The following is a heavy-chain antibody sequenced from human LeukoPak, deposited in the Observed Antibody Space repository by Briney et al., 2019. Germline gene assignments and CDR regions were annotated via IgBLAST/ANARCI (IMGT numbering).Heavy chain of an antibody. CDR2: IRSNSDGGTI. CDR3: AKAGEPAPRYDYVWGSFHWDDY. V-gene: IGHV3-15*07. D-gene: IGHD3-16*01. J-gene: IGHJ4*02. CDR1: GFTFSNAW. Sequence: GGSLRLSCATSGFTFSNAWMNWVRQAPGKGLEWVGRIRSNSDGGTIDYAAPVKGRFTLSRDDSKTTLYLQMNSLQTEDTAVYYCAKAGEPAPRYDYVWGSFHWDDYWGQGTLVTVSS.